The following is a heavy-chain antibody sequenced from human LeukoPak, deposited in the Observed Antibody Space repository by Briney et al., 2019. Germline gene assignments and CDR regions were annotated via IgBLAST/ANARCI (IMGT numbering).Heavy chain of an antibody. CDR2: LDVGGST. CDR1: GLSASGNY. V-gene: IGHV3-53*01. Sequence: GSLRLSCAASGLSASGNYMSWGRQPPGKEPEWGSVLDVGGSTYYADSVKGRFTISRDKSKNTLYLQINSLRAEDTAVYYCARGGNSGGSLRSPFDIWGRGTMVTVSS. J-gene: IGHJ3*02. CDR3: ARGGNSGGSLRSPFDI. D-gene: IGHD2-15*01.